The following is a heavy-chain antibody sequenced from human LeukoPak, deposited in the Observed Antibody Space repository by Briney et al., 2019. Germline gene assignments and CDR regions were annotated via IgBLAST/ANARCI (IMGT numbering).Heavy chain of an antibody. Sequence: SETLSLTCTVSGGSISSYYWRWIRQPAGKGLEGIGRFSTSANTNYNPSLKGRVTMSVDTSKNQFSLKLSSVTAADTAVYYCASGNGWYYFDYWGQGTLVTVSS. D-gene: IGHD2-15*01. J-gene: IGHJ4*02. CDR1: GGSISSYY. V-gene: IGHV4-4*07. CDR2: FSTSANT. CDR3: ASGNGWYYFDY.